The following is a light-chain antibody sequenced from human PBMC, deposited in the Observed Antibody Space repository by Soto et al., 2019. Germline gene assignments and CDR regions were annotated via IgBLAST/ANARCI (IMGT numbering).Light chain of an antibody. CDR3: QQYATSPIT. CDR2: GAS. V-gene: IGKV3-20*01. J-gene: IGKJ5*01. Sequence: EIVLTQSPGTLSLSPGERATLSCRASQSVGRNYLAWYQPKPGQAPRLLIYGASSRATSIPDRFSGSGSGTDFTLSISRLEPEDVAVYYCQQYATSPITFGQGTRLEIK. CDR1: QSVGRNY.